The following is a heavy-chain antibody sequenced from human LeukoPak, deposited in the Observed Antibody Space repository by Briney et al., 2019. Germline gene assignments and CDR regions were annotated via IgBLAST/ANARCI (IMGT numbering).Heavy chain of an antibody. V-gene: IGHV4-59*08. D-gene: IGHD3-10*01. Sequence: PSETLSLTCTVPGGSISSYYWSWIRQPPGKGLEWIGYIYYSGSTNYNPSLKSRVTISVDTSKNQFSLKLSSVTAADTAVYYCARLTGYYGMDVWGQGTTVTVSS. CDR2: IYYSGST. CDR3: ARLTGYYGMDV. CDR1: GGSISSYY. J-gene: IGHJ6*02.